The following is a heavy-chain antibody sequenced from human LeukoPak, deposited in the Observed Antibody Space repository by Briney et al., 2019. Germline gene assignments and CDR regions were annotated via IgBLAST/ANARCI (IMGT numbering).Heavy chain of an antibody. Sequence: GGSLRLSCAASGFTFSTSWMSWVRQAPGKGLEWVSYISSSSSYTNYADSVKGRFTISRDNAKNSLYLQMNSLRAEDTAVYYCARAVAGTGGAFDIWGQGTMVTVYS. CDR2: ISSSSSYT. D-gene: IGHD6-19*01. J-gene: IGHJ3*02. CDR3: ARAVAGTGGAFDI. CDR1: GFTFSTSW. V-gene: IGHV3-11*05.